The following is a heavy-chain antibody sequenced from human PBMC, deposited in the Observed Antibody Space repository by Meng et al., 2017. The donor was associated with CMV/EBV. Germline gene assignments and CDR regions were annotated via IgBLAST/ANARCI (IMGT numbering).Heavy chain of an antibody. V-gene: IGHV1-69*05. CDR1: GGTCSSYA. CDR3: ARVGLDMEPRQYYFDY. D-gene: IGHD1-14*01. Sequence: SVKVSCKASGGTCSSYAISWVRQAPGQGLEWMGGIIPIFGTANYAQKFQGRVTITTDESTSTAYMELSSLRSEDTAVYYCARVGLDMEPRQYYFDYWGQGTLVTVSS. J-gene: IGHJ4*02. CDR2: IIPIFGTA.